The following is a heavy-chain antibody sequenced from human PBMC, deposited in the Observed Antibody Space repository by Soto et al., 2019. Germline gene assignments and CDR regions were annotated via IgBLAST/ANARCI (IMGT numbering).Heavy chain of an antibody. CDR2: INPKSGGT. CDR1: GGTFHQNY. Sequence: SVQVSCRASGGTFHQNYIHWVRQAPAQGFEWMGWINPKSGGTKYPQKFKDRVTMTRDTSLSTVYMTMTRLTSDDTAVYYCARDMAKGGGSAGFDYWGQGTLVTVYS. D-gene: IGHD1-26*01. V-gene: IGHV1-2*02. CDR3: ARDMAKGGGSAGFDY. J-gene: IGHJ4*02.